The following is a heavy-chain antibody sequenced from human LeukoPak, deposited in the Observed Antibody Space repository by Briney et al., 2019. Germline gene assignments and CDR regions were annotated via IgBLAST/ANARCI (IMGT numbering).Heavy chain of an antibody. J-gene: IGHJ4*02. D-gene: IGHD4-17*01. V-gene: IGHV4-39*07. CDR2: IYYSGST. CDR3: ARQQTRSMVTTPFDY. Sequence: SETLSLTCTVSGGSISSSSYYWGWIRQPPGKGLEWIGSIYYSGSTYYNPSLKSRVTISVDTSKNQFSLKLSSVTAADTAVYYCARQQTRSMVTTPFDYWGQGTLVTVSS. CDR1: GGSISSSSYY.